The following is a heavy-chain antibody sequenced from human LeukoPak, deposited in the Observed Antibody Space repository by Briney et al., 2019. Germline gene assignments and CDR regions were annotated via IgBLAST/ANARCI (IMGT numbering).Heavy chain of an antibody. J-gene: IGHJ6*02. Sequence: GSLRLSCAAXGFTXSXXAMSWVRQAPGXGLXXVSAXSGSGGSTYYADSVKGRFTISRDNAKNSLYLQMNSLRAEDTAVYYCARGSVVEVLRYFDSKGYYYGMDVWGQGTTVTVSS. V-gene: IGHV3-23*01. CDR1: GFTXSXXA. D-gene: IGHD3-9*01. CDR3: ARGSVVEVLRYFDSKGYYYGMDV. CDR2: XSGSGGST.